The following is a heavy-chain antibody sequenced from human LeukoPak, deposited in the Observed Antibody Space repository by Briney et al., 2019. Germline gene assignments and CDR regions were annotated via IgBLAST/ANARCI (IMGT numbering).Heavy chain of an antibody. D-gene: IGHD3-3*01. CDR2: INPNSGGT. CDR1: GYTFTDYY. CDR3: ASVYDFGSGRATDY. J-gene: IGHJ4*02. V-gene: IGHV1-2*02. Sequence: ASVKVSCKASGYTFTDYYMHWVRQAPGQGLEWMGWINPNSGGTNYEQKFQGRVTMTRDTSISTAYMELTRLRSDDTAMYYCASVYDFGSGRATDYWGQGTLVTVSS.